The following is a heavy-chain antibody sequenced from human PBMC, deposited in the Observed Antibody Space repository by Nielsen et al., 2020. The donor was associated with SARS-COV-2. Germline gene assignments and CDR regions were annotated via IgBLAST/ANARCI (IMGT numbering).Heavy chain of an antibody. Sequence: GGSLRLSCAASGFTFSSYGMHWVRQAPGKGLEWVAVIWYDGSNKYYADSVKGRFTISRDNARNTLYLQMNSLRVEDTAVYYCARAYGSGTYCQGAWGQGTLVTVSS. CDR1: GFTFSSYG. J-gene: IGHJ5*02. D-gene: IGHD3-10*01. CDR3: ARAYGSGTYCQGA. CDR2: IWYDGSNK. V-gene: IGHV3-33*01.